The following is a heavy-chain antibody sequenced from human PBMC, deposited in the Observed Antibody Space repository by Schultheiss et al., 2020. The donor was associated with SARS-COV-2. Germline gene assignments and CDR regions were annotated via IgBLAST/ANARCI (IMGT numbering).Heavy chain of an antibody. V-gene: IGHV4-39*01. CDR1: GGSISSYY. Sequence: SETLSLTCTVSGGSISSYYWGWIRQPPGKGLEWIGSIYYSGSTYYNPSLKSRVTISVDTSKNQFSLKLSSVTAADTAVYYCARHGWVGGSYPWGQGTLVTVSS. D-gene: IGHD1-26*01. J-gene: IGHJ5*02. CDR3: ARHGWVGGSYP. CDR2: IYYSGST.